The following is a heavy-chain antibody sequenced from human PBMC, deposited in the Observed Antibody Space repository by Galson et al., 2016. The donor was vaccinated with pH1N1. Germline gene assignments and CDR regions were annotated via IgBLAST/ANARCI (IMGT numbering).Heavy chain of an antibody. D-gene: IGHD4-17*01. CDR1: GFSLSTSGMC. J-gene: IGHJ6*03. Sequence: PALVKPTQTLTLTCTFSGFSLSTSGMCVSWIRQPPGKALEWLARIDWDDDKYYSTSLKTRLTNAKDTSNDQVVLTMTNMDPVDTATYYCARIGYDDYGHYMDVWGKGTTVTVSS. CDR2: IDWDDDK. CDR3: ARIGYDDYGHYMDV. V-gene: IGHV2-70*11.